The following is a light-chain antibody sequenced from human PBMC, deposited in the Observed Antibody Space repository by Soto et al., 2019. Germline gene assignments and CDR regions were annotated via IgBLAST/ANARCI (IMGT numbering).Light chain of an antibody. V-gene: IGLV2-11*01. CDR1: SRDIGAYNY. Sequence: QSALTQPRSVSGSPGQSVTISCTGTSRDIGAYNYVSWYQQNPGKAPKLMIYDVTKRPSGVPDRFSASKSDNTASLTISGLQAEDEADYYCCSYAGKYTRVIFCGGTKLTVL. J-gene: IGLJ2*01. CDR2: DVT. CDR3: CSYAGKYTRVI.